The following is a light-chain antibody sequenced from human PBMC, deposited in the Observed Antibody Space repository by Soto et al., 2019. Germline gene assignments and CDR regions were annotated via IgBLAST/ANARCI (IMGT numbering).Light chain of an antibody. J-gene: IGKJ1*01. CDR2: KAS. Sequence: DIQMTQSTSTLSGSVGGRVTITCRASQTISSWLAWYQQKPGKAPKLLIYKASTLKSGVPSRFSGSGSGTEFTLTISSLQPDDFATYYCQHYNSYSEAFGQGTKVDIK. CDR3: QHYNSYSEA. V-gene: IGKV1-5*03. CDR1: QTISSW.